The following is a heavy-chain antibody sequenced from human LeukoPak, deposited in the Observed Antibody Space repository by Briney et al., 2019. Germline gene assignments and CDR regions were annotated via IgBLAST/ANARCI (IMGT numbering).Heavy chain of an antibody. CDR3: AKDGRLIAVAGILGI. CDR1: GFTFSSYS. J-gene: IGHJ1*01. D-gene: IGHD6-19*01. Sequence: PGGSLRLSCAASGFTFSSYSMNWVRQAPGKGLEWVAVISYDGSNKYYADSVKGRFTISRDNSKNTLYLQMNSLRAEDTAVYYCAKDGRLIAVAGILGIWGQGTLVTVSS. CDR2: ISYDGSNK. V-gene: IGHV3-30*18.